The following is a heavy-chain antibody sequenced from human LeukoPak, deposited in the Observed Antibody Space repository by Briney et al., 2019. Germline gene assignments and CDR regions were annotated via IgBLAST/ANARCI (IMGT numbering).Heavy chain of an antibody. Sequence: GGSLRLSCAASGFTVSSNYMSWVRQAPGKGLEWVSVIYSGGITYYAESVKGRFTISRENSKNTLYLQMNSLRAEDTAVYYCARDRGSYGWFDPWGQGTLVTVSS. J-gene: IGHJ5*02. CDR3: ARDRGSYGWFDP. CDR2: IYSGGIT. CDR1: GFTVSSNY. V-gene: IGHV3-53*01. D-gene: IGHD1-26*01.